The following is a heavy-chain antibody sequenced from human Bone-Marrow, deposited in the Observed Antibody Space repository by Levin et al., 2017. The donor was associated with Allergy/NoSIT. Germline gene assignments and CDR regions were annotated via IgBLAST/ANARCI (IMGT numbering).Heavy chain of an antibody. CDR2: IDPSDSYT. D-gene: IGHD4-23*01. J-gene: IGHJ3*02. Sequence: GASVKVSCKGSEYSFTNYWITWVRQMPGEGLEWMGRIDPSDSYTDYSPSFQGHVTISADKSITTAYLQWSSLRASDTAMYYCARHYGGNSFRFRAFDIWGQGTMVTVSS. CDR1: EYSFTNYW. CDR3: ARHYGGNSFRFRAFDI. V-gene: IGHV5-10-1*01.